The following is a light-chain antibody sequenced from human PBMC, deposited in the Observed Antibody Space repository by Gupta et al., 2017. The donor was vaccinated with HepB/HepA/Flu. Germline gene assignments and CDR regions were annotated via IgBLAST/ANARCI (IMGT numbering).Light chain of an antibody. CDR2: GAS. J-gene: IGKJ2*01. CDR1: QSISSNY. Sequence: APGTLSLSPGERATLSCRASQSISSNYLAWYQQKPGQAPRLLIYGASSRATGIPDRFSGSGSGTDFTLTISRLEPEDFAVYYCQQYGSSPPNTFGQGTKLEMK. CDR3: QQYGSSPPNT. V-gene: IGKV3-20*01.